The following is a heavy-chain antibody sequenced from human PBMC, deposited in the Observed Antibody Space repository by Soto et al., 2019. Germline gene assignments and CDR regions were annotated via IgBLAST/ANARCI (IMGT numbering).Heavy chain of an antibody. CDR3: ATASMYIWNDH. V-gene: IGHV1-8*01. J-gene: IGHJ5*02. CDR2: VNPSSGNT. Sequence: QVQLVQFGAEVKRPGASVKVSCEASGYTFTTYDINWVRQASGQGLEWMGCVNPSSGNTVYAQKFHGRVTMTRDTSISTAYMELSSLKSDDTAIYYCATASMYIWNDHWGQGTLVTVSS. CDR1: GYTFTTYD. D-gene: IGHD1-20*01.